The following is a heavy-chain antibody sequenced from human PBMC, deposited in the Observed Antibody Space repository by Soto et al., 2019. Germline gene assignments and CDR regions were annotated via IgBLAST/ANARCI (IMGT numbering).Heavy chain of an antibody. CDR2: INSSSSFT. CDR3: ARIIAAAGGRRYFDL. Sequence: GGSLRLSCAASGFTFSSHDMHWVRQVTGKGLEWVSYINSSSSFTNYADSVKGRFTISRDNAKNSLYLQMNSLRAEDTAVYYCARIIAAAGGRRYFDLWGRGTLVTVSS. J-gene: IGHJ2*01. V-gene: IGHV3-11*03. CDR1: GFTFSSHD. D-gene: IGHD6-13*01.